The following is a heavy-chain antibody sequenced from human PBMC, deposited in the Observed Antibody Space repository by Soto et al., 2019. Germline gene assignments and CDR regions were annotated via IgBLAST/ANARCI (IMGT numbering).Heavy chain of an antibody. V-gene: IGHV3-48*03. CDR2: ISSSGRTI. D-gene: IGHD2-8*01. J-gene: IGHJ6*02. CDR3: AREPYAQSPSSNNYYDYCLDG. Sequence: PGGCLRLSCAASGFTFSSYEMNWVRQAPGKGLEWVSYISSSGRTIYYVDSVKGRFTISRDNARNSLYLQMNSMRAEDTAVYYCAREPYAQSPSSNNYYDYCLDGWRQGTTVTASS. CDR1: GFTFSSYE.